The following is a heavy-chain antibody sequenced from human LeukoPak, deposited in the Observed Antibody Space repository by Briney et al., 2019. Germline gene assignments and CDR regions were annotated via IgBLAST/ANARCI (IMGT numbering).Heavy chain of an antibody. CDR2: IYYSGST. D-gene: IGHD3-10*01. Sequence: SETLSLTCTVSGGSISSSSYYWGWIRQPPGKGLEWIGSIYYSGSTYDNPSLKSRVTISVDTSKNQFSLKLSSVTAADTAVYYCAGYGSEKYYFDYWGQGTLVTVST. V-gene: IGHV4-39*01. CDR3: AGYGSEKYYFDY. CDR1: GGSISSSSYY. J-gene: IGHJ4*02.